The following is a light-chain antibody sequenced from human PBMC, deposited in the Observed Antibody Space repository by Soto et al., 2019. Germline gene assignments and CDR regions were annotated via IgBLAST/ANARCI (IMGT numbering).Light chain of an antibody. CDR1: QSVSSN. CDR2: GAS. CDR3: QQYNNWPPIPLSRPYT. J-gene: IGKJ2*01. V-gene: IGKV3-15*01. Sequence: EIVMTQSPATLSVSPGERATLSCRASQSVSSNLAWYQQKPGQAPRLLIYGASTRATGIPARFSGSGSGTEFTLTISSLQSEDFAVYYCQQYNNWPPIPLSRPYTFGQGTKLEIK.